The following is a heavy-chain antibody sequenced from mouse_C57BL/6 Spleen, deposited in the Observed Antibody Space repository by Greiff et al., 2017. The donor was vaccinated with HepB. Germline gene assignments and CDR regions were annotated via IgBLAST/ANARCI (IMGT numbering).Heavy chain of an antibody. D-gene: IGHD1-1*01. CDR1: GYTFTDYY. J-gene: IGHJ1*03. CDR3: AREDYYGSSYFHWYFDV. V-gene: IGHV1-84*01. Sequence: QVQLKQSGPELVKPGASVKISCKASGYTFTDYYINWVKQRPGQGLEWIGWIYPGSGNTKYNEKFKGKATLTVDTSSSTAYMQLSSLTSEDSAVYFCAREDYYGSSYFHWYFDVWGTGTTVTVSS. CDR2: IYPGSGNT.